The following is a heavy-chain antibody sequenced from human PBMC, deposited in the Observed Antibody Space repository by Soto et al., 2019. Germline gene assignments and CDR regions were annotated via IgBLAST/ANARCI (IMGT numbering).Heavy chain of an antibody. V-gene: IGHV4-31*02. CDR1: GGSISYRCYY. CDR3: ARARSYNIRPYYFDY. D-gene: IGHD1-1*01. Sequence: SQTLSLTRIVSGGSISYRCYYWSRIRQHPGKGLEWIGYIYYSGSTYYNPSLKSRVTISVDTSKNQFSLKLISVTAADMALYYCARARSYNIRPYYFDYWGQGTLVTVSS. CDR2: IYYSGST. J-gene: IGHJ4*02.